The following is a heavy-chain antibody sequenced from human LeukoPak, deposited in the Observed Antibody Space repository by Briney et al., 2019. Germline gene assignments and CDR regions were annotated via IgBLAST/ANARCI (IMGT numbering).Heavy chain of an antibody. V-gene: IGHV4-39*01. CDR2: IYYSGST. CDR3: ARQLGIAVAGTGPIDY. CDR1: GGSISSRNYY. D-gene: IGHD6-19*01. Sequence: SETLSLTCSVSGGSISSRNYYWGWIRQPPGKGLEWIASIYYSGSTHYNPSLKSRVTISVDTSKNQFSLKLSSVTAADTAVYYCARQLGIAVAGTGPIDYWGQGTLVTVSS. J-gene: IGHJ4*02.